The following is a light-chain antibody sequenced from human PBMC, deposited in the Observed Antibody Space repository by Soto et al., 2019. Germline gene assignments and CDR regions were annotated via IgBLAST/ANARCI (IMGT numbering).Light chain of an antibody. CDR2: EYK. J-gene: IGLJ2*01. V-gene: IGLV6-57*01. CDR3: QSYDSSDHVV. Sequence: NFMLTQPHSVSESPGKTVTISCTRSSGSIASNYVQWYQQRPGSSPTTVIYEYKQRPSGVPDRFSGSIDTSSNSASLTISGLMTEDEADYYCQSYDSSDHVVFGGGTKLTVL. CDR1: SGSIASNY.